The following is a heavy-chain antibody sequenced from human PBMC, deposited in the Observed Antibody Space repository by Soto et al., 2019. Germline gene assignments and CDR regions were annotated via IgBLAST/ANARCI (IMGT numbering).Heavy chain of an antibody. CDR3: ARVMVGATTGYYYYGMDV. Sequence: ASETLSLTCTVSGGSISSYYWSWIRQPPGKGLEWIGYIYYSGSTNYNPSLKSRVTISVDTSKNQFPLKLSSVTAADTAVYYCARVMVGATTGYYYYGMDVWGQGTRVTVSS. V-gene: IGHV4-59*01. D-gene: IGHD1-26*01. J-gene: IGHJ6*02. CDR2: IYYSGST. CDR1: GGSISSYY.